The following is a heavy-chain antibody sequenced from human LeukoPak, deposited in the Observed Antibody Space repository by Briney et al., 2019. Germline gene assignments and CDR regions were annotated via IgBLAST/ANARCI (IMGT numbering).Heavy chain of an antibody. Sequence: ASVKVSCKASGYTFTGYYMHWVRQAPGQGLEWVGRINPNSGGTNYAQKFQGRVTMTRDTSISTAYMELSRLRSDDTAVYYCASGVYYDSSGYSFDYWGQGTLVTVSS. CDR2: INPNSGGT. CDR3: ASGVYYDSSGYSFDY. V-gene: IGHV1-2*06. D-gene: IGHD3-22*01. CDR1: GYTFTGYY. J-gene: IGHJ4*02.